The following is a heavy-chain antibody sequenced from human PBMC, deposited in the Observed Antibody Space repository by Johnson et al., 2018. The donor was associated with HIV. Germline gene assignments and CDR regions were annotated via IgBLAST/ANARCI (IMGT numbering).Heavy chain of an antibody. CDR1: GFTFDDYG. CDR3: AKDSDTYYYGSGDAFDI. V-gene: IGHV3-20*04. J-gene: IGHJ3*02. Sequence: VQLVESGGGVLRPGGSLRLSCAAYGFTFDDYGMSWVRQAPGKGLEWVSGINWNGGSTYYADSVQGRFIISRDNSKESLYLQMNSLRAEDSALYFCAKDSDTYYYGSGDAFDIWGQGTMVTVSS. CDR2: INWNGGST. D-gene: IGHD3-10*01.